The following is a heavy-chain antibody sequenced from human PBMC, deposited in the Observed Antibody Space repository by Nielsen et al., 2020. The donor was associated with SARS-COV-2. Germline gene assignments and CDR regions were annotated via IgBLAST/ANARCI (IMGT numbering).Heavy chain of an antibody. CDR3: AKSDSSSWHSEFFPH. V-gene: IGHV3-23*01. J-gene: IGHJ1*01. Sequence: GESLKISCAASGFTVSSNYMSWVRQAPGKGLEWVSAIGGVGGGSTYYADSVKGRFTISRDNSKNTLYLQMNSLRAEDAAVYYCAKSDSSSWHSEFFPHWGQGTLVTVSS. CDR1: GFTVSSNY. CDR2: IGGVGGGST. D-gene: IGHD6-13*01.